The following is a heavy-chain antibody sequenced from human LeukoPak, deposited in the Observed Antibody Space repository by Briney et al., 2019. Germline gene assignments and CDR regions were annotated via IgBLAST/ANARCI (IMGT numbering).Heavy chain of an antibody. V-gene: IGHV4-39*02. J-gene: IGHJ4*02. Sequence: SETLSLTCAVSGGSISSGTYYWGWIRQPPGKGLEWIGSLYHSGSTYYNPSLRSRVTISVDPSKNHFSLKLSSVTAADTAVYYCARINVDYGDYAVAYWGQGTLVTVSS. D-gene: IGHD4-17*01. CDR1: GGSISSGTYY. CDR3: ARINVDYGDYAVAY. CDR2: LYHSGST.